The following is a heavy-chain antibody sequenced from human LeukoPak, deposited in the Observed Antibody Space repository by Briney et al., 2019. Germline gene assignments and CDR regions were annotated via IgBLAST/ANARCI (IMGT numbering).Heavy chain of an antibody. V-gene: IGHV3-23*01. D-gene: IGHD6-19*01. Sequence: PGGSLRLSCAASGFTFSSYAMSWVRQAPGKGLEWVSAISGSGDTKYYADSVKGRFIISRDNSKNTLYLQMNSLRAEDTAVYYCAKCRGWDSSGWPIDYWGQGTLVTVSS. CDR1: GFTFSSYA. CDR3: AKCRGWDSSGWPIDY. J-gene: IGHJ4*02. CDR2: ISGSGDTK.